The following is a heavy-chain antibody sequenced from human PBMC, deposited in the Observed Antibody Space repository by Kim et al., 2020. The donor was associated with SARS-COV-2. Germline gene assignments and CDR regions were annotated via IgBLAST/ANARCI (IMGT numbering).Heavy chain of an antibody. D-gene: IGHD2-2*02. Sequence: SETLSLTCAVYGGSLSGPHWSWIRKPPPKGQGWMGKINKSESTNTNPTLKIRVTMSMDTSKNQFSLRLTSLTAADTAFYYCARGRGGVVPSPILGLGPHYVYFIMDFWGHGATVTVSS. CDR1: GGSLSGPH. CDR3: ARGRGGVVPSPILGLGPHYVYFIMDF. CDR2: INKSEST. V-gene: IGHV4-34*01. J-gene: IGHJ6*02.